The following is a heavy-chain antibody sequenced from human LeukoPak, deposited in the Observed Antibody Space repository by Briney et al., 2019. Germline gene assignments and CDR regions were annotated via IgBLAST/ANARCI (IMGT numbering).Heavy chain of an antibody. CDR3: ARESSRIAIGTLDF. J-gene: IGHJ4*02. CDR1: GFSFSTSG. D-gene: IGHD6-13*01. V-gene: IGHV3-33*05. Sequence: GRSLRLSCAPSGFSFSTSGMHWVRQAPGKGLEWVGFLQNDGSEKYFADSVKGRFTISRDNSKNTLYLQMNSLRAEDTAVYYCARESSRIAIGTLDFWRQGTLVTVSS. CDR2: LQNDGSEK.